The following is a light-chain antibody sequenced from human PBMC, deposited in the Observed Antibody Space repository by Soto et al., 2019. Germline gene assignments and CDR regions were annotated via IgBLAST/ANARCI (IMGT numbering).Light chain of an antibody. CDR2: DVS. V-gene: IGLV2-14*01. CDR3: SSYTSSSTYV. J-gene: IGLJ1*01. Sequence: QSALTQPASVSVSPGQSITISCPGTSSDVGGYNYVSWYQQHPGKAPKLMIYDVSNRPSGVSNRFSGSKSGNTASLTISGLQAEDEADYYCSSYTSSSTYVFGTGTKLTVL. CDR1: SSDVGGYNY.